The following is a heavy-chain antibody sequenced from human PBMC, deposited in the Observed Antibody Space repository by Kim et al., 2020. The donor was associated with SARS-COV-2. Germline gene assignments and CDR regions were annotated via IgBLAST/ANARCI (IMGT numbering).Heavy chain of an antibody. J-gene: IGHJ6*02. V-gene: IGHV3-15*01. CDR3: TTVTMVRGVISSV. D-gene: IGHD3-10*01. Sequence: AAPVKGRFTISRDDSKNTLYLQMNSLKTEDTAVYYCTTVTMVRGVISSVWGQGTTVTVSS.